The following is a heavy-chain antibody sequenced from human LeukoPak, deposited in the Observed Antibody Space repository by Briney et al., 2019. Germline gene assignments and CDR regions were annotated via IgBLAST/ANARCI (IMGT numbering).Heavy chain of an antibody. D-gene: IGHD6-19*01. Sequence: GASVKVSCKASGGTFSSYAISWVRQAPGQGLEWMGGIIPIFGTANYAQKFQGRVTITADESTSTAYMELSSLRSEDTAVYYCARGEVAGLSVIWFDPWGQGTLVTVSS. CDR2: IIPIFGTA. V-gene: IGHV1-69*13. CDR1: GGTFSSYA. J-gene: IGHJ5*02. CDR3: ARGEVAGLSVIWFDP.